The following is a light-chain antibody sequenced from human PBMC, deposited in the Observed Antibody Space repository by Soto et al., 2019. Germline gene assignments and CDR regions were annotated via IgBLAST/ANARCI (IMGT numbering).Light chain of an antibody. CDR1: NSDVGGYNY. CDR3: SSYTSSTNYV. J-gene: IGLJ1*01. CDR2: DVS. Sequence: QSVLTQPASVSGSPGQSITISCPGNNSDVGGYNYVSWYQQHPGKAPKLMIYDVSNRPSGVSNRFSGSKSGNTASLTISGLQAEDEADYYCSSYTSSTNYVFGTGTKSPS. V-gene: IGLV2-14*01.